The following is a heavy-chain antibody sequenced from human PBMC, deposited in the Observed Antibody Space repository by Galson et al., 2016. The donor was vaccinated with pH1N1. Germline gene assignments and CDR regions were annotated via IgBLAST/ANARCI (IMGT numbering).Heavy chain of an antibody. D-gene: IGHD4/OR15-4a*01. J-gene: IGHJ3*02. CDR3: VGLKGCTLDN. Sequence: SVKVSCKASGGTFGSYGINWVRQAPGQGLEWMGGIIPIFNTAKYAQNFQGRFTITAVESTTTAYMELSSLRSEDTGMDYCVGLKGCTLDNWGQGTKVIVSS. CDR2: IIPIFNTA. V-gene: IGHV1-69*13. CDR1: GGTFGSYG.